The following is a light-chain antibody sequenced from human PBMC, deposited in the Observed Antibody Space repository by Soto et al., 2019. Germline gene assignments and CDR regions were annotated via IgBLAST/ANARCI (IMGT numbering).Light chain of an antibody. CDR1: QGIGNA. CDR2: VAS. J-gene: IGKJ5*01. Sequence: IQMTRSPSSLSASVEDRVTISCLASQGIGNALGWYQQKPGKAPNLLIYVASSLQSEVPSRLSGSGSGTDFTLTITSMKTEDFATYYCQQSYGNPITFGQGTRLEIK. CDR3: QQSYGNPIT. V-gene: IGKV1-39*01.